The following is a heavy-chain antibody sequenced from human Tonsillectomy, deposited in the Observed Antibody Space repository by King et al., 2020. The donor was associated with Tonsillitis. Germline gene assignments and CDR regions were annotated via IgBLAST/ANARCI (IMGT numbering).Heavy chain of an antibody. V-gene: IGHV3-30*18. D-gene: IGHD6-13*01. CDR2: ISYDGINK. CDR3: AKVWYSQYYYYYGMDV. Sequence: MHWVRQAPGKGLEWVAVISYDGINKYYADSVKGRFTISRDNSKNTLYLQMNSLRAEDTAVYYCAKVWYSQYYYYYGMDVWGQGTTVNVSS. J-gene: IGHJ6*02.